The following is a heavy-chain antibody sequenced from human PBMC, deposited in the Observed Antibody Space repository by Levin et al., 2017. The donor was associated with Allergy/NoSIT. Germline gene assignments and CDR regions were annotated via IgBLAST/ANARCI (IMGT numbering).Heavy chain of an antibody. CDR1: GFTFSNYA. V-gene: IGHV3-23*01. CDR2: ISGSSAST. Sequence: GGSLRLSCAASGFTFSNYAMSWVRQAPGKGLEWVSGISGSSASTYNADSVKGRFTISRDNSKNTLYLQMKSLRAEDTAVYYCAKLPLDALVSHFDYWGQGTRVTVSS. D-gene: IGHD3-16*01. J-gene: IGHJ4*02. CDR3: AKLPLDALVSHFDY.